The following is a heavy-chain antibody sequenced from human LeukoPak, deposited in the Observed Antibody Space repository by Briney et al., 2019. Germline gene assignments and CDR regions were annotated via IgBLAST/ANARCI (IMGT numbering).Heavy chain of an antibody. CDR2: IRCSGSTI. Sequence: PGGSLRLSCAASGFTFSSYAMNWVRQAPGKGLEWVSFIRCSGSTIYYADSVKGRFTISRDNAKNSLYLQMNSLRAEDTAVYYCARSIVVVVAATRISWFDPWGQGTLVAVSS. V-gene: IGHV3-48*03. CDR3: ARSIVVVVAATRISWFDP. J-gene: IGHJ5*02. D-gene: IGHD2-15*01. CDR1: GFTFSSYA.